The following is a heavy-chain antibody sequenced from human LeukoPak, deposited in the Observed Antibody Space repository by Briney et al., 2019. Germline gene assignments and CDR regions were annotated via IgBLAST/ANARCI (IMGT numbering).Heavy chain of an antibody. CDR2: ISWNSGSI. CDR1: GFTFDDYA. CDR3: AKARGASATPYYFDY. D-gene: IGHD5-12*01. J-gene: IGHJ4*02. Sequence: GGSLGLSCAASGFTFDDYAMHWVRQAPGKGLEWVSGISWNSGSIGYADSVKGRFTISRDNAKNSLYLQMNSLRAEDTALYYCAKARGASATPYYFDYWGQGTLVTVSS. V-gene: IGHV3-9*01.